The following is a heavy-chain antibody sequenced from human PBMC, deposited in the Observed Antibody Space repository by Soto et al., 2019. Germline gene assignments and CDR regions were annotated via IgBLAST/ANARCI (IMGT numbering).Heavy chain of an antibody. CDR2: ISSTTNYI. CDR1: GFTFTRYS. J-gene: IGHJ4*02. V-gene: IGHV3-21*06. Sequence: GGSLRLSCAASGFTFTRYSMNCVRQAPGKGLEWVSSISSTTNYIYYGDSMKGRFTISRDNAKNSLYLEMNSLRAEDTAVYYCARESEDLTSNFDYWGQGTMVTVSS. CDR3: ARESEDLTSNFDY.